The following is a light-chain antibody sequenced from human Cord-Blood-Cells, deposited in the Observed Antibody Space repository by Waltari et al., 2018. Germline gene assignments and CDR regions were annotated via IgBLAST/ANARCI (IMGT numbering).Light chain of an antibody. CDR1: QRISSY. Sequence: DSHLTQAPSSLFASVGDRVTITCRASQRISSYFSLYQQKPGKAPKLLIYAASSLQSGVPSRFSGRGAETDFTLTISSLQPEDFATYYCQQSYSTPWTFGQGTKVEIK. CDR2: AAS. CDR3: QQSYSTPWT. V-gene: IGKV1-39*01. J-gene: IGKJ1*01.